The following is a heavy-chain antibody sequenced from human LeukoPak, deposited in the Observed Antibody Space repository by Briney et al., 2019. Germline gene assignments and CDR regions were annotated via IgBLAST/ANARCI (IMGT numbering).Heavy chain of an antibody. Sequence: PETLSLTCTVSGGSINSYYWSWIRQPAGKGLEWIGRIYSSGSTNYNPSLKSRVSMSVDTSKNQFSLKLTSVTAADTAVYYCARGGKATVVTMWGHGILVTVSS. CDR2: IYSSGST. CDR1: GGSINSYY. J-gene: IGHJ4*01. D-gene: IGHD4-23*01. V-gene: IGHV4-4*07. CDR3: ARGGKATVVTM.